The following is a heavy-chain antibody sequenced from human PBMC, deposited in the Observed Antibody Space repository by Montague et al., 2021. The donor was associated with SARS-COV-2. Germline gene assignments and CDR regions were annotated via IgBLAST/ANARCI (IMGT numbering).Heavy chain of an antibody. Sequence: SETLSLTCTVSGGSISSSSYYWGWIRQPPGKGLEWIGEINHSGSTNYNPSLKSRVTISVDTSKNQFSLKLSSVTAADTAVYYCARGVPLTTLYYYYYGMDVWGQGTTVTVSS. J-gene: IGHJ6*02. D-gene: IGHD4-11*01. CDR3: ARGVPLTTLYYYYYGMDV. CDR1: GGSISSSSYY. V-gene: IGHV4-39*07. CDR2: INHSGST.